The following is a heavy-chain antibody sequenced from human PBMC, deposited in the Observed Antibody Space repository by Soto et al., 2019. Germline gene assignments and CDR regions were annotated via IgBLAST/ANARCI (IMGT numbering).Heavy chain of an antibody. Sequence: SETLSLTCTVSGGSISNYYWSWIRQPPGDKLEWIGYIYYSGSTNYNPSLSRRVTMSLDTSKNHFSLNLRSVTAADTAVYYCARGSTNWASYFDYWGQGTLVTVPQ. CDR3: ARGSTNWASYFDY. CDR2: IYYSGST. V-gene: IGHV4-59*01. D-gene: IGHD7-27*01. J-gene: IGHJ4*02. CDR1: GGSISNYY.